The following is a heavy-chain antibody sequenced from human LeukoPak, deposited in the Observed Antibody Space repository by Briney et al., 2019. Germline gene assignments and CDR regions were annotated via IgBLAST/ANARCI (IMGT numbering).Heavy chain of an antibody. J-gene: IGHJ6*02. D-gene: IGHD3-10*01. CDR3: ARDTMVRGVMLYYYYGMDV. Sequence: GGSLRLSCAASGFTFSSYWMSWVRQAPGKGLEWVANIKQDGSEKYYVDSVKGRFTIFRDNAKNSLYLQMNSLRAEDTAVYYCARDTMVRGVMLYYYYGMDVWGQGTTVTVSS. V-gene: IGHV3-7*01. CDR1: GFTFSSYW. CDR2: IKQDGSEK.